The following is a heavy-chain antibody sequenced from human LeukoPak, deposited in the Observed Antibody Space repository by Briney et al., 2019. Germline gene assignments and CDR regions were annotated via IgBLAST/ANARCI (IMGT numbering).Heavy chain of an antibody. CDR2: ISSSSSNI. CDR3: VRVKGTYFDY. Sequence: GGSLRLSCTASGFPLSSYSINWVRQAPGKGLEWISYISSSSSNIYYLDSVQGRLTMSRDNKRNSLFLQIDSPRAEDTAVYYCVRVKGTYFDYWGQGSLVTVSS. D-gene: IGHD1-1*01. J-gene: IGHJ4*02. V-gene: IGHV3-48*01. CDR1: GFPLSSYS.